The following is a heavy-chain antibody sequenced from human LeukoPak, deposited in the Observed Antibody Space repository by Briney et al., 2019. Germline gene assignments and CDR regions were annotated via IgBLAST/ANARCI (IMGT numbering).Heavy chain of an antibody. Sequence: GGSLRLSCVASGFRFSSDNMNWVRQAPGKGLEWVSSISGGSTYIDYADSVKGRFTISRDNAKNSLYLQMNSLRGEDTALYYCARDKGFFSGMDVWGQGTTVTVSS. D-gene: IGHD3-3*01. CDR2: ISGGSTYI. CDR1: GFRFSSDN. V-gene: IGHV3-21*01. CDR3: ARDKGFFSGMDV. J-gene: IGHJ6*02.